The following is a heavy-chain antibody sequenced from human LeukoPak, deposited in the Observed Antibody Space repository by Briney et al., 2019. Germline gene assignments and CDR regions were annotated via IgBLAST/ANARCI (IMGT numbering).Heavy chain of an antibody. D-gene: IGHD2-8*02. CDR3: ARVAVSGPTGWFDS. V-gene: IGHV3-21*01. J-gene: IGHJ5*01. CDR1: GFALKSYS. Sequence: GGSLRLSCGGSGFALKSYSLTWVRQAPGKGLEWVSSISSTSAYIHYADSVKGRFTISRDNDDNVVYLEMNGLRAEDTATYYCARVAVSGPTGWFDSWGQGTLVIVSS. CDR2: ISSTSAYI.